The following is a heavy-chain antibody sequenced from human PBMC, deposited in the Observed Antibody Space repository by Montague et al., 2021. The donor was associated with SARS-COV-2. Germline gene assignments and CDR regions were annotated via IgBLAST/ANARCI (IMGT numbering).Heavy chain of an antibody. J-gene: IGHJ4*02. CDR1: GFTFSDYY. D-gene: IGHD3-16*02. V-gene: IGHV3-11*01. Sequence: SLRLSCAASGFTFSDYYLNWIRQAPGKGLEWVSYISSSGITKYYADSVKGRFTISRDNAKKSLYLQMNSLRAEDTAVYYCAAGYYVWGSYRSFDYWGQGTLVTVSP. CDR2: ISSSGITK. CDR3: AAGYYVWGSYRSFDY.